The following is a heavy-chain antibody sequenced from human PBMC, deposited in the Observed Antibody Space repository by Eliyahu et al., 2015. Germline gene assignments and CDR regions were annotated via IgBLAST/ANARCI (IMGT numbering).Heavy chain of an antibody. Sequence: QVQLQQSGPGVXKPSQTLTLXCAISGDXVSSNPAAWHWIRQSPSRGLEWLGRTYYRSQWYYNYAVSVKSRITINPDTSKNQFSLQLNSVTPEDTAVYYCARGAHKSSWYWGQGTLVTVSS. J-gene: IGHJ4*02. CDR2: TYYRSQWYY. V-gene: IGHV6-1*01. CDR1: GDXVSSNPAA. D-gene: IGHD1-26*01. CDR3: ARGAHKSSWY.